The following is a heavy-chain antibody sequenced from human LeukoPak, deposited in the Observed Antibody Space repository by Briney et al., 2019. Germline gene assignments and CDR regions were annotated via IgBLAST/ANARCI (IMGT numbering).Heavy chain of an antibody. CDR2: ISGSGGST. Sequence: GGSLRLSCAASGFTFSSYAMSWVRQAPGKGLEWVSAISGSGGSTYYADSVKGRFTISRDNSKNTLYLQMNSLRAEDTAVYYCTTDLADSSGYAGAFDIWGQGTMVTVSS. V-gene: IGHV3-23*01. CDR1: GFTFSSYA. D-gene: IGHD3-22*01. J-gene: IGHJ3*02. CDR3: TTDLADSSGYAGAFDI.